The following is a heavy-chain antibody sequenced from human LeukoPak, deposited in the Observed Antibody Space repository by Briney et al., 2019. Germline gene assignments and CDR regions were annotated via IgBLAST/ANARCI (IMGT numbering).Heavy chain of an antibody. Sequence: ASVKVSCKASGYTFIGYYMHWVRQAPAHGPEWVGWINPKTGGTKYAQKFHGRLTMTRDTSISTAYMELSRLRPDDTAVYYCARGPALYYDILTGSTYNYFDPWGQGTLVTVSS. CDR1: GYTFIGYY. J-gene: IGHJ5*02. CDR3: ARGPALYYDILTGSTYNYFDP. CDR2: INPKTGGT. V-gene: IGHV1-2*02. D-gene: IGHD3-9*01.